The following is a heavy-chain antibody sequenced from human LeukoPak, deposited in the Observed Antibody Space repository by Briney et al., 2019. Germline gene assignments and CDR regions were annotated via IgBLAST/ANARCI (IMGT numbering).Heavy chain of an antibody. CDR3: ARGRLNGNVDF. V-gene: IGHV1-8*01. D-gene: IGHD1-20*01. CDR1: GYTFTGYD. Sequence: ASVKVSCKTSGYTFTGYDINWMRQAAGQGFEWMGWMHPNSGDTGYAHNLQGRITITRDSSTATVFMELSSLRSEDTAMHYCARGRLNGNVDFWGQGTLVTVSS. J-gene: IGHJ4*02. CDR2: MHPNSGDT.